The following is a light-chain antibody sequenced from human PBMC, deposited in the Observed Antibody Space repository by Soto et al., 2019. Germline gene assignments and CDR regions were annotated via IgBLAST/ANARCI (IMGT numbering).Light chain of an antibody. Sequence: DIQMTQSPPSLSASVGDTITITCRASEDITTYVAWLQQKPGKAPRSLIHTASSLQRGVSSKCSGSGSGTHFTLTISSLQPEDFATYYCQQYKHYPLTFGGGTKVEIK. CDR3: QQYKHYPLT. V-gene: IGKV1-16*02. CDR2: TAS. CDR1: EDITTY. J-gene: IGKJ4*01.